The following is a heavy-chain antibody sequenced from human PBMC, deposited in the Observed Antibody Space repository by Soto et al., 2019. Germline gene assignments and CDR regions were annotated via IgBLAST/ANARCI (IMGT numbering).Heavy chain of an antibody. J-gene: IGHJ6*03. CDR3: GRGQTAIDV. CDR1: GGTITRGGHF. V-gene: IGHV4-30-4*01. CDR2: IYYSGST. D-gene: IGHD5-18*01. Sequence: SETLSLTSSVYGGTITRGGHFWSWVRKSPGKGLEWLGYIYYSGSTYYNPYLNGLVMMTIDTSKHQFSLNVSSVTAADTAVFYCGRGQTAIDVWGKGTTVTVSS.